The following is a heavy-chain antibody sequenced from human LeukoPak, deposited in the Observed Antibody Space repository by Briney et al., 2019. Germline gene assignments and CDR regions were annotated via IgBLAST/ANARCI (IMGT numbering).Heavy chain of an antibody. V-gene: IGHV4-59*08. CDR2: IYYSGST. J-gene: IGHJ4*02. Sequence: PSETLSLTCTVSGGSVNSYYWSWIRQPPGKGLEWIGYIYYSGSTNYNPSLKSRVTILEDMSKNQFSLKLSSVTASDTAIYYCARSTAYGTIFDYWGQGTLVTVSS. D-gene: IGHD4-17*01. CDR3: ARSTAYGTIFDY. CDR1: GGSVNSYY.